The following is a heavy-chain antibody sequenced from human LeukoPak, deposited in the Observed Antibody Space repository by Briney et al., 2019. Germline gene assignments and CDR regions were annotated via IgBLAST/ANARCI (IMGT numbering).Heavy chain of an antibody. D-gene: IGHD5-24*01. V-gene: IGHV4-39*01. CDR1: GDSISSSSHH. Sequence: PSETLSLTCAVSGDSISSSSHHWGWIRQSPGKGLEWIGSIYYGRATYYNPSLNSRVTISVLTSKNQFSLQLNSVTAADTAVYYCARHDGRGGATMGAFDSWGQGSLVAVSS. CDR3: ARHDGRGGATMGAFDS. J-gene: IGHJ4*02. CDR2: IYYGRAT.